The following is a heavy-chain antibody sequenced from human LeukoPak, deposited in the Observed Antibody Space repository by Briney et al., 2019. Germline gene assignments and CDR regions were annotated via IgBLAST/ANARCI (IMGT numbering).Heavy chain of an antibody. V-gene: IGHV1-46*01. CDR2: INPSGGSP. CDR3: AREREFGSGSYYFDY. CDR1: GYTFTNYY. Sequence: ASVKVSCKASGYTFTNYYIHWMRQAPGQGLEWMGIINPSGGSPSYESEFQGRVTMTRDTSTSTVYMELSGLRSEDTAVYYCAREREFGSGSYYFDYWGQGTLVTVSS. J-gene: IGHJ4*02. D-gene: IGHD6-19*01.